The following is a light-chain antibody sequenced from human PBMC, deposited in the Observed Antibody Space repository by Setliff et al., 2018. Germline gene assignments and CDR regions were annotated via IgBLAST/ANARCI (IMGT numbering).Light chain of an antibody. Sequence: LTQPASVSGSPGQSITISCTGTSSDIGGYNYVSWYQQHPGKAPKFMIYEVSNRPSGVSNRFSGSKSGNTASLTISGLQAEDEADYYCSSYTSSGTDVFGSGTKGTVL. CDR2: EVS. J-gene: IGLJ1*01. CDR1: SSDIGGYNY. V-gene: IGLV2-14*01. CDR3: SSYTSSGTDV.